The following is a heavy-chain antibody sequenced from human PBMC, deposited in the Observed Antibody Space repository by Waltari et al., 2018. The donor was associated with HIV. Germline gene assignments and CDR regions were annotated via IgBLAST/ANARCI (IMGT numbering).Heavy chain of an antibody. CDR1: GFTFISYW. J-gene: IGHJ4*02. V-gene: IGHV3-7*01. Sequence: EVQLVESGGGLVQPGGSLRLSCAASGFTFISYWMSWVRQAPGSGLGWVANIRPDGNDKYYVDSVKGRFTISRDNVKNSLYLQMNTLRAEDTAVYYCARGGGAAAGTVDYWGQGTLVTVSS. CDR3: ARGGGAAAGTVDY. D-gene: IGHD6-13*01. CDR2: IRPDGNDK.